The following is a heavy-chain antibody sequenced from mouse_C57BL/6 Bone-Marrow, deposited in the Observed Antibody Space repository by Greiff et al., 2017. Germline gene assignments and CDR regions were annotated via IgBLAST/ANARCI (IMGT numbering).Heavy chain of an antibody. CDR3: ARGGFITTVVAHWYFDV. Sequence: VKLQQPGAELVRPGSSVKLSCKASGYTFTSYWMHWVKQRPIQGLEWIGNIDPSDSETHYNQKFKDKATLTVDKSSSTAYMQLSSLTSEDSAVYYCARGGFITTVVAHWYFDVWGTGTTVTVSS. CDR2: IDPSDSET. CDR1: GYTFTSYW. V-gene: IGHV1-52*01. D-gene: IGHD1-1*01. J-gene: IGHJ1*03.